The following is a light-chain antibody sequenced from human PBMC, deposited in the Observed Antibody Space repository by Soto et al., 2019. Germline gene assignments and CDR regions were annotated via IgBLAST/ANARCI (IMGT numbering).Light chain of an antibody. CDR2: DVS. Sequence: QSALTQPASVSGSPRQSSTISCTGTSRDVGYYNYVSWYQQHPGKAPKLMIYDVSDRTSGVSNRFSGSKSGNTASLTISGLQAEDEADYYCSAYVSRNPLTVFGNGTKLTVL. J-gene: IGLJ1*01. CDR3: SAYVSRNPLTV. CDR1: SRDVGYYNY. V-gene: IGLV2-14*01.